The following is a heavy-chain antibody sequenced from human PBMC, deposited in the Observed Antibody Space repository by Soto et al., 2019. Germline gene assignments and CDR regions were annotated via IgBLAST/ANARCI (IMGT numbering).Heavy chain of an antibody. CDR2: INPNSGGT. CDR3: ARDRRIAGTNGAFDI. J-gene: IGHJ3*02. Sequence: ASVKVSCKASGYTFTGYYMHWVRQAPGQGLEWKGWINPNSGGTNYAQKFQGWVTMTRDTSISTAYMELSRLRSDDTAVYYCARDRRIAGTNGAFDIWGQGTMVTVSS. CDR1: GYTFTGYY. D-gene: IGHD6-13*01. V-gene: IGHV1-2*04.